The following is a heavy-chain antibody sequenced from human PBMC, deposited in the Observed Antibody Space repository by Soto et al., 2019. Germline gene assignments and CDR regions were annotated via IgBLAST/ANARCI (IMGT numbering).Heavy chain of an antibody. Sequence: SETLSLTCTVSGGSISSSSYYWGWIRQPPGKGLEWIGSIYYSGSTYYNPSLKSRVTISVDTSKNQFSLKLSSVTAADTAVYYCARHCELDGLGGWSFFDYWGQGTLVTVSS. CDR3: ARHCELDGLGGWSFFDY. D-gene: IGHD1-26*01. J-gene: IGHJ4*02. V-gene: IGHV4-39*01. CDR1: GGSISSSSYY. CDR2: IYYSGST.